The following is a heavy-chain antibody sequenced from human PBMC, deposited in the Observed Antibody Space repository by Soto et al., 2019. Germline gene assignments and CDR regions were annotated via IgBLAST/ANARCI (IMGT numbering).Heavy chain of an antibody. Sequence: SVKVSCKSSGGTFSSYAISWVRQAPGQGLEWMGGIIPIFGTANYAQKFQGRVTITADKSTSTAYMELSSLRSEDTAVYYCARAVTAGTIFDYWGQGTLVTVSS. D-gene: IGHD6-13*01. CDR2: IIPIFGTA. CDR3: ARAVTAGTIFDY. V-gene: IGHV1-69*06. CDR1: GGTFSSYA. J-gene: IGHJ4*02.